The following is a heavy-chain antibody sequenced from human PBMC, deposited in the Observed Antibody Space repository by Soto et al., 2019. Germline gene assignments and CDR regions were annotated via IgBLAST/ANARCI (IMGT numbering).Heavy chain of an antibody. Sequence: ASVKVSCKASGYTFTRSGISWVRQAPGQGPEWKGWISSYNGDTNYAQTFQGRVTMTTDTSTSKAYMELRSLRSDDTAVYYCAREGVAPYYYYGMDVWGQGTPVTVSS. D-gene: IGHD5-12*01. V-gene: IGHV1-18*01. J-gene: IGHJ6*02. CDR2: ISSYNGDT. CDR3: AREGVAPYYYYGMDV. CDR1: GYTFTRSG.